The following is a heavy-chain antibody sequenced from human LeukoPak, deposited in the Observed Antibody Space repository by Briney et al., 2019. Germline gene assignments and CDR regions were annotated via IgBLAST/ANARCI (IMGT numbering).Heavy chain of an antibody. Sequence: PGRSLRLSCAASGFTFSSYAMHWVRQAPGKGLEWVAVISYDGSNKYYADSVKGRFTISRDNSKNTLYLQMNSLRAEDTAVYYCARAGEGSDYWGQGTLVTVSS. CDR3: ARAGEGSDY. D-gene: IGHD1-26*01. J-gene: IGHJ4*02. CDR2: ISYDGSNK. V-gene: IGHV3-30-3*01. CDR1: GFTFSSYA.